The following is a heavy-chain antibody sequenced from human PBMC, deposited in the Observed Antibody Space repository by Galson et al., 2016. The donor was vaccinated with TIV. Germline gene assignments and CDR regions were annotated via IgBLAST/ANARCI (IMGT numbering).Heavy chain of an antibody. V-gene: IGHV4-4*01. J-gene: IGHJ3*02. CDR3: ARGYCSRTDCFRAFDI. D-gene: IGHD2-2*01. Sequence: ETLSLTCGVSGGFISNSNWWSWVRQPPGQGLEWIGEISHSGSTNYNPSLKSRVTISVDESRTHFSLNMNSVTAADTAVYFCARGYCSRTDCFRAFDIWGHGTMVTVSS. CDR1: GGFISNSNW. CDR2: ISHSGST.